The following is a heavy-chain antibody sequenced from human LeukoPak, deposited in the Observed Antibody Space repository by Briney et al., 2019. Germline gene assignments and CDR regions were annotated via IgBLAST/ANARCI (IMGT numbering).Heavy chain of an antibody. CDR3: ARDGGGSYSMADY. J-gene: IGHJ4*02. D-gene: IGHD1-26*01. CDR2: IKQDGSEK. Sequence: GGSLRLSCAASGFTFSSYSMTWVRQAPGKGLEWVANIKQDGSEKYYVDSVKGRFTISRDNAKNSLYLQMNSLRAEDTAMYYCARDGGGSYSMADYWGQGTLVTVSS. CDR1: GFTFSSYS. V-gene: IGHV3-7*01.